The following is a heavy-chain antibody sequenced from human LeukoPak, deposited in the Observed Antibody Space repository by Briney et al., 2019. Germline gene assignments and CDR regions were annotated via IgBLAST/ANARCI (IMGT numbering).Heavy chain of an antibody. Sequence: ASVKVSCKASGGTFCSYAISWVRQAPGQGLEWMGGIIPIFGTANYAQKFQGRVTITADESTSTAYMELSSLRSEDTAVYYCARGAAPDYFDYWGQGTLVTVSS. CDR2: IIPIFGTA. CDR1: GGTFCSYA. V-gene: IGHV1-69*13. CDR3: ARGAAPDYFDY. D-gene: IGHD6-13*01. J-gene: IGHJ4*02.